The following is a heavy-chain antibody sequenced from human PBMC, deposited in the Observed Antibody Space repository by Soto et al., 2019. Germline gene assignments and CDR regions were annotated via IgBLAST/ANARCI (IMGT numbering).Heavy chain of an antibody. Sequence: GGSLRLSCAASGFGFSTHALSWVRQAPGKGLEWLSSITNTGITTHYADSVKGRFTISRENSRNTLHLQMNNLRVDDTAVYYCAKGFDYGDTKHIDHWDQGTLVTAPQ. CDR1: GFGFSTHA. V-gene: IGHV3-23*01. J-gene: IGHJ4*02. CDR3: AKGFDYGDTKHIDH. D-gene: IGHD4-17*01. CDR2: ITNTGITT.